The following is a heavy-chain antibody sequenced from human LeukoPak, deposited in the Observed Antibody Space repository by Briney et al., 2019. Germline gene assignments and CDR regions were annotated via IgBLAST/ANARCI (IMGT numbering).Heavy chain of an antibody. Sequence: ASVKVSCKASGYTFTSYGISWVRQAPGQGLEWMGWISAYNGNTNYAQKLQGRVTMTTDTSTSTAYMELRSLRSDDTAVYYCARVQSVDTAMADGFDYWGQGTLVTVSS. V-gene: IGHV1-18*01. D-gene: IGHD5-18*01. J-gene: IGHJ4*02. CDR2: ISAYNGNT. CDR1: GYTFTSYG. CDR3: ARVQSVDTAMADGFDY.